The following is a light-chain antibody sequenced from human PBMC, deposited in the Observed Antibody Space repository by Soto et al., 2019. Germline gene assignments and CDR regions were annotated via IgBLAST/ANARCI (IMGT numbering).Light chain of an antibody. J-gene: IGKJ1*01. CDR3: QQYNYYWT. CDR2: KAS. CDR1: QSISSW. Sequence: IQMTQSPFTLSASVGDRVTITCRASQSISSWLAWYQQKPGKAPKLLIYKASTLESGVPPNFSGSGSGTEFTLTISSLQPDDFATYYCQQYNYYWTFGQGTKVDI. V-gene: IGKV1-5*03.